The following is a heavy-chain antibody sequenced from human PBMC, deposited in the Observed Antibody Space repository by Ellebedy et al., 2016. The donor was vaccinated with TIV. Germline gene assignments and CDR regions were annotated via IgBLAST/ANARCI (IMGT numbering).Heavy chain of an antibody. D-gene: IGHD2-2*01. V-gene: IGHV1-18*01. CDR1: GYTFTSYG. J-gene: IGHJ3*02. Sequence: ASVKVSCXASGYTFTSYGISWVRQAPGQGLEWMGWISAYNGNTNYAQKLQGRVTMTTDTSTSTAYMELRSLRSDDTAVYYCARIKPLPPPYCSSTSCYPGAFDIWGQGTMVTVSS. CDR3: ARIKPLPPPYCSSTSCYPGAFDI. CDR2: ISAYNGNT.